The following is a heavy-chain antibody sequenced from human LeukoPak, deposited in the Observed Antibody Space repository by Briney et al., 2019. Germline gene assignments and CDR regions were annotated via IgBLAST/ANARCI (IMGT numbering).Heavy chain of an antibody. Sequence: SGTLSLTCAVSGGSISSSNWWSWVRQPPGKGLEWIGSIYYSGVSYYNTSLKSRVTISVDTSKNQFSLKLSSVTAADTAVYYCAREATGYSGYVRLWFDPWGQGTLVTVSS. J-gene: IGHJ5*02. D-gene: IGHD5-12*01. CDR3: AREATGYSGYVRLWFDP. CDR2: IYYSGVS. CDR1: GGSISSSNW. V-gene: IGHV4-4*02.